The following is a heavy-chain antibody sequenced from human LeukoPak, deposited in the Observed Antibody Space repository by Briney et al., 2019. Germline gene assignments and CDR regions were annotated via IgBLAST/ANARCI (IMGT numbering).Heavy chain of an antibody. CDR2: IYPGDSDT. Sequence: GESLKISCKGSGYSFTDYWIVWVRQMPGKGLECMGIIYPGDSDTRYSPSFQGQVTISADKSISTAYLQWSSLKASDTAMYYCARGGYSGYALEDYWGQGALVTVSS. CDR1: GYSFTDYW. CDR3: ARGGYSGYALEDY. D-gene: IGHD5-12*01. J-gene: IGHJ4*02. V-gene: IGHV5-51*01.